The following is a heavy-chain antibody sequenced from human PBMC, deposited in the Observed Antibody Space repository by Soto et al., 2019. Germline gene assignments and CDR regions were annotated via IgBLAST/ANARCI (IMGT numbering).Heavy chain of an antibody. J-gene: IGHJ5*02. CDR1: GFTFDENA. V-gene: IGHV3-49*03. Sequence: PGGSLRLSCTASGFTFDENAMSWFRQAPGKGLEWVGFIRSTVYGETTEYAASVEGRFTISRDDSKSITYLQMNSLKTEDTAVYYCTRAYDNSRYWLDPCGQGTLVTVYS. D-gene: IGHD3-22*01. CDR2: IRSTVYGETT. CDR3: TRAYDNSRYWLDP.